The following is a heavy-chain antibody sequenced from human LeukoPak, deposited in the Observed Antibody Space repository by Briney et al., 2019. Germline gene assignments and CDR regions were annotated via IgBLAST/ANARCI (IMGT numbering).Heavy chain of an antibody. Sequence: GGSLRLSCSASGLTVSSSYMSWVRQAPGKGLEWVSIIYNDGSTYYADSMKGRFTISRDNSKNTLYLQVNSLRAEDTAMYYCARNILFAFDIWGQGTMVTVSS. V-gene: IGHV3-53*01. CDR2: IYNDGST. D-gene: IGHD2/OR15-2a*01. CDR3: ARNILFAFDI. CDR1: GLTVSSSY. J-gene: IGHJ3*02.